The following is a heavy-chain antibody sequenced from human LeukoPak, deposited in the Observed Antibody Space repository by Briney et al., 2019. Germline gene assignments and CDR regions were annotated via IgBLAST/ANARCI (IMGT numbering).Heavy chain of an antibody. J-gene: IGHJ4*02. Sequence: GGSLRLSCAASGFTFSSYSMNWVRQAPGKGLEWVSAISGSGGSTYYADSVKGRFTISRDNSKNTLHLQMNSLRAEDTAVYYCAKDQGYGDYEPYYFDYWGQGTLVTVSS. V-gene: IGHV3-23*01. D-gene: IGHD4-17*01. CDR2: ISGSGGST. CDR3: AKDQGYGDYEPYYFDY. CDR1: GFTFSSYS.